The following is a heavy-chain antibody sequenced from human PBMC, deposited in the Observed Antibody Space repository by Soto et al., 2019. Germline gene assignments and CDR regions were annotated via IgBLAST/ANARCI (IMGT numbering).Heavy chain of an antibody. CDR3: ATWSYQLLGDYYYGMDV. Sequence: PSVNVSCKASGGTFRSCAIRWLRQAAGQRLEWMGGIIPIFGTANYAQKFQGRVTITADESTSTAYMELSSLRSEDTAVYYCATWSYQLLGDYYYGMDVWGQGTTVTAP. J-gene: IGHJ6*02. V-gene: IGHV1-69*13. CDR2: IIPIFGTA. CDR1: GGTFRSCA. D-gene: IGHD2-2*01.